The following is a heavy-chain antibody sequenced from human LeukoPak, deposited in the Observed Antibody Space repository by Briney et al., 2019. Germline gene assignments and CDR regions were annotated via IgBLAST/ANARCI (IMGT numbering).Heavy chain of an antibody. V-gene: IGHV3-21*01. CDR2: ISSSSSYI. D-gene: IGHD6-13*01. CDR1: GFTFSSYS. Sequence: KTGGSLRLSCAASGFTFSSYSMNWVRQAPGKGLEWVSSISSSSSYIYYADSVKGRFTISRDNAKNSLYLQMNSLRAEDTAVYYCARDHSSSWPDAFDIWGQGTMVTVSS. J-gene: IGHJ3*02. CDR3: ARDHSSSWPDAFDI.